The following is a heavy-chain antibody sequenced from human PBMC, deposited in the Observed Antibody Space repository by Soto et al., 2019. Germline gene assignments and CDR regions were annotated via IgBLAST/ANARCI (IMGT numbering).Heavy chain of an antibody. D-gene: IGHD2-2*01. V-gene: IGHV1-18*01. Sequence: GASVKVSCKASGYTFTSYGISWVRQAPGQGLEWMGWISAYNGNTNYAQKLQGRVTMTTDTSTSTAYMELRSLRSDDTAVYYCARDDHLEVLGYCSSTSCSPPDYWG. J-gene: IGHJ4*01. CDR2: ISAYNGNT. CDR1: GYTFTSYG. CDR3: ARDDHLEVLGYCSSTSCSPPDY.